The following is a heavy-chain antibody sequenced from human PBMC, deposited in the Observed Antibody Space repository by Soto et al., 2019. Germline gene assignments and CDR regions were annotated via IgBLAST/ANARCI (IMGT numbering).Heavy chain of an antibody. J-gene: IGHJ4*02. CDR1: GYTFISYG. Sequence: QVQLVESGGGVVQPGRSLSLTCAASGYTFISYGMHWVRQAPGKGLEWVAVIWHDGSNKYYADSVKGRFTISRDNSKNTLYLQMNSLRAEDTAVYYCARGSPPDYWGQGALITVSS. CDR3: ARGSPPDY. CDR2: IWHDGSNK. V-gene: IGHV3-33*01.